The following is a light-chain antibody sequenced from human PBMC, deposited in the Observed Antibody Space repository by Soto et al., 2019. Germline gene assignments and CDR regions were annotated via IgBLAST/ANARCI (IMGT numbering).Light chain of an antibody. CDR2: EVS. CDR1: SDDVGGYNY. CDR3: SSYTRSSTWV. J-gene: IGLJ3*02. V-gene: IGLV2-14*01. Sequence: QPVLTQPASVSGSPGQSITISCTGTSDDVGGYNYVSWYQQYPGKAPQLIIYEVSNRPSGVSNRFSGSKSVNTASLTISGLRAEDEADYYCSSYTRSSTWVFGGGTQLTVL.